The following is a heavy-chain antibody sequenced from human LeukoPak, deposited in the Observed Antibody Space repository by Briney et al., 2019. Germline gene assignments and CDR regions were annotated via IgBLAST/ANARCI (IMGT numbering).Heavy chain of an antibody. D-gene: IGHD4-23*01. CDR1: GGSISSNSYY. CDR2: ISHGGTS. V-gene: IGHV4-61*05. Sequence: SETLSLTCTVSGGSISSNSYYWGWIRQPPGKGLEWIGDISHGGTSNYNPSLQSRVTISLDKSKNHFSLNLTSVTAADTAVYYCAAQDYGGNIDFRGQGTLVTVSS. CDR3: AAQDYGGNIDF. J-gene: IGHJ4*02.